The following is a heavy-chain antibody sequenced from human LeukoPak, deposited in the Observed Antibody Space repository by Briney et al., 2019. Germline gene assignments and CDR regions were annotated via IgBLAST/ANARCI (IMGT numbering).Heavy chain of an antibody. Sequence: SVKVSCKASGGTFSSYAISWVRQAPGQGLEWMGGIIPIFGTANYAQKFQGRVTITADKSTSTAYMELSSLRSEDTAVYYCARAGRGRYSSSSGYFDYWGQGTLVTVSS. CDR1: GGTFSSYA. CDR2: IIPIFGTA. CDR3: ARAGRGRYSSSSGYFDY. V-gene: IGHV1-69*06. D-gene: IGHD6-6*01. J-gene: IGHJ4*02.